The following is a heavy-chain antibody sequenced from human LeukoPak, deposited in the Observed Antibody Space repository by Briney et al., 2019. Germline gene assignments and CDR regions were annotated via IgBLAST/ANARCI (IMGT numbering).Heavy chain of an antibody. CDR1: GYTFTSYG. CDR3: ARDTRIVGATKVDY. Sequence: ASVKVSCKASGYTFTSYGISWVRQASGQGLEWMGWISAYNGNTNYAQKLQGRVTMTTDTSTSTAYMELRSLRSDDTAVYYCARDTRIVGATKVDYWGQGTLVTVSS. V-gene: IGHV1-18*01. CDR2: ISAYNGNT. J-gene: IGHJ4*02. D-gene: IGHD1-26*01.